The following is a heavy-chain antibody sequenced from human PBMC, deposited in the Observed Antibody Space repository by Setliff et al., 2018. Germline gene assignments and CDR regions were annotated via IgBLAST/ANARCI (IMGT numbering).Heavy chain of an antibody. CDR3: AKSATSSGYDSPRGY. CDR1: GFTFSDAW. Sequence: PGGSLRLSCAASGFTFSDAWMNWVRQAPGKGLEWVAFIRYDGSNKYYADSVKGRFTISRDNSKNTLYLQMNSLRAEDTAVYYCAKSATSSGYDSPRGYWGQGTLVTVSS. D-gene: IGHD5-12*01. CDR2: IRYDGSNK. J-gene: IGHJ4*02. V-gene: IGHV3-30*02.